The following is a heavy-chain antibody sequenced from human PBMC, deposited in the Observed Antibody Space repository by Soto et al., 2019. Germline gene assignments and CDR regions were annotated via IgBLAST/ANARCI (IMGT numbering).Heavy chain of an antibody. CDR1: GFTFSNFG. D-gene: IGHD4-17*01. V-gene: IGHV3-33*06. J-gene: IGHJ4*02. CDR3: AKLMTTVTAVFDY. Sequence: GGSLRLSCAASGFTFSNFGMHWVRQAPGKGLEWVAVIWHDGREKYYADFVEGRFTISRDNSKNTLYMQMNSLRAEDTAVYYCAKLMTTVTAVFDYWGQGTLVTVSS. CDR2: IWHDGREK.